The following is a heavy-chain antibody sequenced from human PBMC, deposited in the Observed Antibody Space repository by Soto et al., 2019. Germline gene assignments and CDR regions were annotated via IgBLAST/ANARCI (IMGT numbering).Heavy chain of an antibody. CDR2: LKLDASEK. CDR1: GFSFGYYW. J-gene: IGHJ4*02. D-gene: IGHD2-15*01. V-gene: IGHV3-7*03. CDR3: ARVSYCSGGSCHTEPLDY. Sequence: GGSLRLSCAPSGFSFGYYWMSWVRQAPRQALEWLATLKLDASEKKYVDSVKGRFTLSRDNAKNTLYLQMDSLRSEDTAVYYCARVSYCSGGSCHTEPLDYWGQGTLVTVSS.